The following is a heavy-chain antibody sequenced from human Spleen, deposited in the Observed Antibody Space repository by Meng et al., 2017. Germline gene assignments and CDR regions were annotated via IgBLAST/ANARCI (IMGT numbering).Heavy chain of an antibody. J-gene: IGHJ6*02. CDR1: GFTFTNAW. V-gene: IGHV3-15*01. Sequence: GGSLRLSCEGSGFTFTNAWMTWVRQVPGKRLEWVGRIKSKPDGETTDYAAPVKGRFIISRDDSKNTVYLQMNSLKTEDAAVYYCMADASTVAPHYYYGMDIWGQGTTVTVSS. CDR2: IKSKPDGETT. CDR3: MADASTVAPHYYYGMDI. D-gene: IGHD4-23*01.